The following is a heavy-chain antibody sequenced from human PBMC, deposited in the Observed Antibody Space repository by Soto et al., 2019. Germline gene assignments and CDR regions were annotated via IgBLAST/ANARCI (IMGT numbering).Heavy chain of an antibody. Sequence: QVQLVQSGAEVKKPGSSVKVSCKASGGIFSTYAISWLRQAPGQGLEWMGGIIPIFGTPNYAQRFQGRVTITDDESTSTAYMELSRLRSEDTAVYYCARDRDDYGSGNYYNRIDFWGQGTLVTVSS. D-gene: IGHD3-10*01. V-gene: IGHV1-69*01. J-gene: IGHJ4*02. CDR3: ARDRDDYGSGNYYNRIDF. CDR2: IIPIFGTP. CDR1: GGIFSTYA.